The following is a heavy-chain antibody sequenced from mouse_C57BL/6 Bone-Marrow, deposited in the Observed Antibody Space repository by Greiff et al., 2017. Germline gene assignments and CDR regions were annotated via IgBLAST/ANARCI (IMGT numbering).Heavy chain of an antibody. CDR1: GYTFTSYW. D-gene: IGHD3-1*01. CDR2: IYPGSGST. J-gene: IGHJ2*01. V-gene: IGHV1-55*01. Sequence: QVQLQQSGAELVKPGASVKLSCKASGYTFTSYWITWVKKRPGQGLEWIGDIYPGSGSTNYNEKFKSKATLTVDTSSSTAYMQLSSLTSEDSAVYYCARSLGDYWGQGTTLTVSS. CDR3: ARSLGDY.